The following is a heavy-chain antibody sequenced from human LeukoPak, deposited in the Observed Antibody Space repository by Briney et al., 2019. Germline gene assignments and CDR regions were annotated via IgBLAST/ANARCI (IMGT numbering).Heavy chain of an antibody. CDR2: IIPIFGTA. CDR1: GGTFSSYA. D-gene: IGHD3-22*01. V-gene: IGHV1-69*01. Sequence: GSSVKVSCKASGGTFSSYAISWVRQAPGQGLEWMGGIIPIFGTANYAQKFQRRVTITADESTSTAYMELSSLRSEDTAVYYCARMGLRSYYYDSSGYYPNDYWGQGTLVTVSS. J-gene: IGHJ4*02. CDR3: ARMGLRSYYYDSSGYYPNDY.